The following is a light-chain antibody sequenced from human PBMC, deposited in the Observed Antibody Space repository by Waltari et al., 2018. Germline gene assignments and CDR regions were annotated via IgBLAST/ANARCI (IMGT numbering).Light chain of an antibody. V-gene: IGKV3-15*01. CDR2: HAS. CDR3: QQYNNWPPST. CDR1: EGIATN. J-gene: IGKJ1*01. Sequence: EILLTQSPDTLSVSPGERVTLSCRASEGIATNLAWYQQRPGQAPRLLIFHASSRATDIPAKFSCSVSATEFTLTISSLQAEDFAVYYCQQYNNWPPSTFGQGTKVEFK.